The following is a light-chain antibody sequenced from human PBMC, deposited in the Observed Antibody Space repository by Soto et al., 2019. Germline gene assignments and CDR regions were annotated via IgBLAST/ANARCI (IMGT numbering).Light chain of an antibody. V-gene: IGLV2-14*01. CDR2: EVS. CDR3: SSYTTTDTYV. Sequence: QSVLTQPASVSGSPGQSITISCTGTSSDVGGYNYVSWYQQYPGKAPKLMIYEVSNRPSGVSNRFSGSKSGNTASLTISGLQAEGEADYYCSSYTTTDTYVFGTGTKLTVL. J-gene: IGLJ1*01. CDR1: SSDVGGYNY.